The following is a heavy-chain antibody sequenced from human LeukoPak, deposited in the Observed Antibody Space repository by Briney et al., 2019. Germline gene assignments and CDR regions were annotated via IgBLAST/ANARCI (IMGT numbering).Heavy chain of an antibody. Sequence: GGSLRLSCAASGFTFSSYSMNWVRQAPGKGLEWVSAISGSGGSTYYADSVKGRFTISRDNSKNTLYLQMNSLRAEDMAVYYCAKERTSGSYRYYFDYWGQGTLVTVSS. V-gene: IGHV3-23*01. J-gene: IGHJ4*02. CDR1: GFTFSSYS. CDR3: AKERTSGSYRYYFDY. D-gene: IGHD1-26*01. CDR2: ISGSGGST.